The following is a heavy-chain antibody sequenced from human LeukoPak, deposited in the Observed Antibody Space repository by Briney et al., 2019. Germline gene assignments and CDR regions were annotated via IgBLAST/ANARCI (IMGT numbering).Heavy chain of an antibody. Sequence: GESLRLSCAASGFTFRGYVLAWVRQAPGKGLEWVSDINGSATKTNYADSVKGRFTIARDNSKNILYLQMNDLRADDTAIYYCAKAIEPTYYYYGMDVWGQGTTVTVSS. D-gene: IGHD1-14*01. J-gene: IGHJ6*02. CDR3: AKAIEPTYYYYGMDV. CDR1: GFTFRGYV. V-gene: IGHV3-23*05. CDR2: INGSATKT.